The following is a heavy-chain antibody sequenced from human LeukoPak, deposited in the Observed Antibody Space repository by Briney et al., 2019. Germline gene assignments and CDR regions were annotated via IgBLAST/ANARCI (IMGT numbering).Heavy chain of an antibody. V-gene: IGHV3-11*03. CDR2: ISSSSSYT. CDR3: TTDRDFLIWFGAGGH. Sequence: GGSLRLSCAASGFTFSDYYMSWIRQAPGKGLEWVSYISSSSSYTNYADSVKGRFTISRDNAKNSLYLQMDSLKAEDTALYYCTTDRDFLIWFGAGGHWGQGTLVTVSS. CDR1: GFTFSDYY. D-gene: IGHD3-10*01. J-gene: IGHJ1*01.